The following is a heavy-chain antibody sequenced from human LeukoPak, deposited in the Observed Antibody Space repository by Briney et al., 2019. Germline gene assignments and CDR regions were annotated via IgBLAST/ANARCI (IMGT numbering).Heavy chain of an antibody. CDR1: GYSFSTYA. J-gene: IGHJ4*02. D-gene: IGHD3-16*02. Sequence: GGSLRLSCAASGYSFSTYAMSWVRQAPGKGLEWVSGVNGNGGSTSYADSVKGRFTIFRDNSKNTVYLQMNSLRVEDTAVYYCAKSLYGGCDYWGQGTVVTVSS. V-gene: IGHV3-23*01. CDR2: VNGNGGST. CDR3: AKSLYGGCDY.